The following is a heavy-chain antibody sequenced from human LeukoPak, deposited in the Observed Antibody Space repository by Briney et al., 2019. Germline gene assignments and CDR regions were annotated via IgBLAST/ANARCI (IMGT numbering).Heavy chain of an antibody. D-gene: IGHD6-19*01. J-gene: IGHJ6*03. CDR1: GYTFTGYY. CDR2: INPNSGGT. Sequence: GASVKVSCKASGYTFTGYYMHWVRQAPGQGLEWMGWINPNSGGTNYAQKFQGRVTMTRDTSISTAYMELSRLRSDDTAVYYCAKGGAVGGWYDYYYYYMDVWGKGTTVTVSS. CDR3: AKGGAVGGWYDYYYYYMDV. V-gene: IGHV1-2*02.